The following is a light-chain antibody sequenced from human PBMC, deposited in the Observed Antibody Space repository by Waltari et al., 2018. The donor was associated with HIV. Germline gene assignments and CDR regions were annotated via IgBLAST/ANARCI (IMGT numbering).Light chain of an antibody. CDR3: ASWDDNLNSWV. CDR1: DSNIGSNY. CDR2: KNN. V-gene: IGLV1-47*01. Sequence: QSVVTQPPSASGTPGQRVTISCSGSDSNIGSNYVYWYQDLPGTAPKLLLYKNNQRSSGVPDRFSGSKSDTSASLGISGLRSEDEADYYCASWDDNLNSWVFGGGTKLTVL. J-gene: IGLJ3*02.